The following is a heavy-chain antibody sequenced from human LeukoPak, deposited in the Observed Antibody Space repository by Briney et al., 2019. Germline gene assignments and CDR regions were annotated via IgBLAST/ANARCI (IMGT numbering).Heavy chain of an antibody. Sequence: ASVKVSCKASGHTFTAQFIHWLRQAPGQGLEWMGWMDPSSGVPHYAQKFQDTITLSRDPSIATAYMEVHRLQSDDTAVYYCARSGFSTGFYLDFWGQGTLISVSS. D-gene: IGHD2-8*02. CDR2: MDPSSGVP. CDR3: ARSGFSTGFYLDF. CDR1: GHTFTAQF. J-gene: IGHJ4*02. V-gene: IGHV1-2*02.